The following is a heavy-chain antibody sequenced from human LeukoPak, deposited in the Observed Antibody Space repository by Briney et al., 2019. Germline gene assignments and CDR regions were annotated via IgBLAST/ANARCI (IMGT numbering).Heavy chain of an antibody. D-gene: IGHD5-12*01. Sequence: GGSLRLSCAASGFTFSSYWMSWVRQAPGKGLVWVSRINSDGSSTSYADSVKGRFTISRDNAKNTLYLQMNSLRAEDTAVYYCAREIFIVATIPGAFDIWGQGTMVTVSS. CDR1: GFTFSSYW. CDR2: INSDGSST. CDR3: AREIFIVATIPGAFDI. V-gene: IGHV3-74*01. J-gene: IGHJ3*02.